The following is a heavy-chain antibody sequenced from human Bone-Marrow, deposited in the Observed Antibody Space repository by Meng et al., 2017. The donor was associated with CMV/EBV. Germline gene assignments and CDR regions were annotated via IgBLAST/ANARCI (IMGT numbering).Heavy chain of an antibody. D-gene: IGHD2-2*01. J-gene: IGHJ4*02. CDR2: ISYDGSNK. CDR3: ARGPCSSTSCDLDY. CDR1: GLTFSSYA. Sequence: ASGLTFSSYAMHWVRQAPGKGLEWVAVISYDGSNKYYADSVKGRFTISRDNSKNTLYLQMNSLRAEDTAVYYCARGPCSSTSCDLDYWGQGTLVTVSS. V-gene: IGHV3-30-3*01.